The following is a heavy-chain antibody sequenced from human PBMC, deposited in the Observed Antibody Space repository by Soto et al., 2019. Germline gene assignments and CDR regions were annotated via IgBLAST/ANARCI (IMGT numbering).Heavy chain of an antibody. V-gene: IGHV3-30*18. Sequence: GGSLRLSCEASGFTFSSYGMHWVRQSPGKGLERVAIISYDGSKKNYADSVRGRFTISRDNSKRTLYLEMNSLRAEDTAVYYCAKEQTPEYYDSSGYPGPFDNWGQGTLVTVSS. CDR2: ISYDGSKK. J-gene: IGHJ4*02. CDR3: AKEQTPEYYDSSGYPGPFDN. D-gene: IGHD3-22*01. CDR1: GFTFSSYG.